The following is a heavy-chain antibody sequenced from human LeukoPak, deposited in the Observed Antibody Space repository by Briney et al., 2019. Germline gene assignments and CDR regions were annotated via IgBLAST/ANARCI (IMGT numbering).Heavy chain of an antibody. Sequence: GGSLRLSCAASGFTFGSYSMNWVRQAPGKGLEWVSSISSSSSYIYYADSVKGRFTISRDNAKNSLYLQMNSLRAEDTAVYYCARDREALAGSDAFDIWGQGTMVTVS. D-gene: IGHD6-19*01. V-gene: IGHV3-21*01. CDR3: ARDREALAGSDAFDI. J-gene: IGHJ3*02. CDR2: ISSSSSYI. CDR1: GFTFGSYS.